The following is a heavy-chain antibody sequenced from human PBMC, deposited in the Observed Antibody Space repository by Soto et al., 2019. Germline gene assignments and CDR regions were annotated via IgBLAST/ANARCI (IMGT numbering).Heavy chain of an antibody. V-gene: IGHV6-1*01. CDR1: GDSVSSSSVA. CDR2: TYYRSRWYS. CDR3: ARSEEDSDYYYYGLDV. D-gene: IGHD2-15*01. J-gene: IGHJ6*02. Sequence: PSQTLSLTCVISGDSVSSSSVAWNWVRQSPSRGLGWLGRTYYRSRWYSDFAVSVRGRIVINADTSKNQFSLQLNSVTPEDTAVYFCARSEEDSDYYYYGLDVWGQGTTVTVSS.